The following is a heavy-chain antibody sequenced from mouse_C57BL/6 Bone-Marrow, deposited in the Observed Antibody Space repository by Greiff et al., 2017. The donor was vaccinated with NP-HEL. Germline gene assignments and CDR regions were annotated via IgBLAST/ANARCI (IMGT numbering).Heavy chain of an antibody. D-gene: IGHD2-12*01. V-gene: IGHV14-2*01. CDR2: IDPEDGET. CDR3: ARGYVYDGYFDV. Sequence: EVKLVESGAELVKPGASVKLSCTASGFNIKDYYMHWVKQRTEQGLEWLGRIDPEDGETKYAPKFQSKATIQADTSSNTAYLQLSILTSEYTAVYYCARGYVYDGYFDVWGTGTTVTVSS. CDR1: GFNIKDYY. J-gene: IGHJ1*03.